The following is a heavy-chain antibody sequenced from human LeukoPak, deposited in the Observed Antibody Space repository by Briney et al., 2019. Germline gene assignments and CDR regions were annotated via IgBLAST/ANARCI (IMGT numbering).Heavy chain of an antibody. V-gene: IGHV3-64*01. D-gene: IGHD3-10*01. CDR2: ISGNGGST. CDR1: GFTFSSCA. Sequence: GGSLRLSCAASGFTFSSCAMHWVRQAPGKGLEYVSGISGNGGSTDYANSVKDRFTISRDNSKNTLYLQMGSLRAEVMAVYYCARDYFGSGSYGCFDYWGQGTLVTVSS. CDR3: ARDYFGSGSYGCFDY. J-gene: IGHJ4*02.